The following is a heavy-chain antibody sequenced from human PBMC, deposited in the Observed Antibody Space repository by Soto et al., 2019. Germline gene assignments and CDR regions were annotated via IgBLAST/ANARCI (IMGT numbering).Heavy chain of an antibody. V-gene: IGHV3-23*01. Sequence: PGGSLRLSCAASGFTFSSYAMSWVRQAPGKGLEWVSAISGSGGSTYYADSVKGRFTISRDNSKNTLYLQMNSLRAEDTAVYYCAKGPYDFWSRPYYFDYWGQGTLVTVSS. D-gene: IGHD3-3*01. CDR1: GFTFSSYA. J-gene: IGHJ4*02. CDR2: ISGSGGST. CDR3: AKGPYDFWSRPYYFDY.